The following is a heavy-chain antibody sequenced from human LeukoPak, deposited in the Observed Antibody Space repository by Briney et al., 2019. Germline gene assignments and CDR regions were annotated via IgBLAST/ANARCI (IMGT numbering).Heavy chain of an antibody. CDR1: GYTFTSYG. CDR2: ISAYNGNT. V-gene: IGHV1-18*01. Sequence: GASVKVSCKASGYTFTSYGISWVRQAPGRGLEWMGWISAYNGNTNYAQKLQGRVTMTTDTSTSTAYMELRSLRSDDTAVYYCARDLLRWNWNYFDYWGQGTLVTVSS. D-gene: IGHD1-1*01. J-gene: IGHJ4*02. CDR3: ARDLLRWNWNYFDY.